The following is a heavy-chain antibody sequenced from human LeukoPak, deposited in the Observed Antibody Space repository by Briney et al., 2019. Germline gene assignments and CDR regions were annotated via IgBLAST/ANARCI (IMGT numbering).Heavy chain of an antibody. Sequence: GASVKVSCKASGYTFTTYGISWVRQAPGQGLEWMGWINANSGGTNYAQNFQGRVTMTRDTSISTVYMELNRLRSDDTAVYYCARFRGSSNFDYWGQGTLVTVSS. D-gene: IGHD2-2*01. CDR3: ARFRGSSNFDY. V-gene: IGHV1-2*02. CDR1: GYTFTTYG. CDR2: INANSGGT. J-gene: IGHJ4*02.